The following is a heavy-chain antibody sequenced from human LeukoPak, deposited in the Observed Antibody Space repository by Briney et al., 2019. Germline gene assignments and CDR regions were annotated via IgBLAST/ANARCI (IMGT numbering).Heavy chain of an antibody. CDR3: ARDGFGTGSN. V-gene: IGHV3-7*03. CDR2: IKQDGSEK. CDR1: GFTFSHYS. D-gene: IGHD3-16*01. Sequence: PGGSLRLSCVASGFTFSHYSMNWVRQAPGKGLEWVANIKQDGSEKNYVDSVKGRFIISRDNAKNSLYLQMNTLRADDTAVYYCARDGFGTGSNWGQGTLVTVSS. J-gene: IGHJ4*02.